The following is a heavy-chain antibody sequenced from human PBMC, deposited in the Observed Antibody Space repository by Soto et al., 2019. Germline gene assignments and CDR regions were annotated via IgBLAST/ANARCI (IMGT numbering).Heavy chain of an antibody. J-gene: IGHJ3*02. CDR2: IYWDEDK. CDR3: AHAKMIVVAEDAFDI. V-gene: IGHV2-5*02. CDR1: GFSLTTRGVG. Sequence: QITLKESGPTLVKPTQTLTLTCTFSGFSLTTRGVGVGWIRQPPGKALGWLALIYWDEDKRYSPSLKSRLTITKDTSKTQVVLTMTNMDPVDTATYYWAHAKMIVVAEDAFDIWGQGTMVTVSS. D-gene: IGHD3-22*01.